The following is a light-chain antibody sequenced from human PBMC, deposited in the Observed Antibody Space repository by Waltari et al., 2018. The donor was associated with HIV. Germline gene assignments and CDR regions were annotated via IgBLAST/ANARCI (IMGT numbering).Light chain of an antibody. CDR2: GNT. CDR1: SSNIGAGFD. Sequence: QSVLTQPPSVSGAPGQRITISCTGSSSNIGAGFDVHWYQHLPGKAPNVLIYGNTTRPSGVPDRFSGSKSGTSASLAITGLQADDEGDYYCQSYDSSLRGHVFGSGTKVAV. J-gene: IGLJ1*01. CDR3: QSYDSSLRGHV. V-gene: IGLV1-40*01.